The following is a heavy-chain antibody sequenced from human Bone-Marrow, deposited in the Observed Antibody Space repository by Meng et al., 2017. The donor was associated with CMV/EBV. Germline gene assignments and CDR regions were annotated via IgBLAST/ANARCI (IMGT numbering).Heavy chain of an antibody. CDR1: GFTVSSNY. CDR3: ARELTGSSGVFDI. D-gene: IGHD1-1*01. V-gene: IGHV3-21*01. CDR2: ISSSSSYI. Sequence: GESLKISCAASGFTVSSNYMSWVRQAPGKGLEWVSSISSSSSYIYYADSGKGRLTISRDNAKNSLDLQMNSLRAEDTAVYYCARELTGSSGVFDIWGQGTMVTVSS. J-gene: IGHJ3*02.